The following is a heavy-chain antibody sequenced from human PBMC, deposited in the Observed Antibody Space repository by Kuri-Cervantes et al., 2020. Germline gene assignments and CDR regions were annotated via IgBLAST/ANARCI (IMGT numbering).Heavy chain of an antibody. V-gene: IGHV3-48*02. CDR2: ISSSSSTI. CDR1: GLTFVSYS. J-gene: IGHJ6*02. D-gene: IGHD3-10*01. CDR3: ARKSAYSSGLYGMDV. Sequence: GGSRRLSCAASGLTFVSYSMNWVRQAPGKGLEWVSYISSSSSTISYAASVKGRFTISRDNAKNSLYLQMNSLRDEDTAVYYCARKSAYSSGLYGMDVWGQGTPVTVSS.